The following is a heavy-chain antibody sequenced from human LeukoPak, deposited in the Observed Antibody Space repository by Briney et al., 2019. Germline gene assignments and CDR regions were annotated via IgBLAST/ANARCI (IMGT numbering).Heavy chain of an antibody. D-gene: IGHD7-27*01. CDR3: ASLTLSGARGGPEFDY. Sequence: PSETLSLTCTVSGGSFSNYYWSGIRQPPGEGLEYSGYIYYSGSINYNPSLQSRVTISVDTSKNQFSLRLSAVTAADTAVYYCASLTLSGARGGPEFDYWGQGTLITVSS. V-gene: IGHV4-59*08. CDR2: IYYSGSI. CDR1: GGSFSNYY. J-gene: IGHJ4*02.